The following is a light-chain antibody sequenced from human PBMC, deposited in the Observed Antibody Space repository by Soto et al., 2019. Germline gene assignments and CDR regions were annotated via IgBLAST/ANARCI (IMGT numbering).Light chain of an antibody. CDR1: SSDVGSYNL. Sequence: QSALTQPASVSGSPGQSITISCTGTSSDVGSYNLVSWYQQHPGKAPKLMIYEGSKRPSGVSNRFSGSKAGNTASLTISGLQAEDEADYYCCSYAGISTVVFGGGTKVTVL. V-gene: IGLV2-23*01. CDR3: CSYAGISTVV. J-gene: IGLJ2*01. CDR2: EGS.